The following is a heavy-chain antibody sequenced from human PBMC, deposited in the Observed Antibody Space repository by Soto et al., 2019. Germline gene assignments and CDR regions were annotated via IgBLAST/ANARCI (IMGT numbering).Heavy chain of an antibody. V-gene: IGHV3-23*01. CDR3: AKDRGYGQFLVRRYDDHGIDR. CDR2: ISGSGGST. CDR1: GFTFSSYA. D-gene: IGHD3-10*01. J-gene: IGHJ6*02. Sequence: GGPLRLTCAASGFTFSSYAISWVRQAPGKGLEWVSAISGSGGSTYYADSVKGRFTISRDNSKNTLYLQMNSLRAEDTAVYYCAKDRGYGQFLVRRYDDHGIDRSGQRPTVSV.